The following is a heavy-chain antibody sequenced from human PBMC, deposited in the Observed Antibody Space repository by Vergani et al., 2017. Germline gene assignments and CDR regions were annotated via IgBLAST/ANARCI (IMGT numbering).Heavy chain of an antibody. V-gene: IGHV3-9*01. CDR3: VEENDDDADGPFDL. Sequence: VEAGGGLVQPGGSLRLSCTASGFTFQAFAFHWVRQVSGRGLEWVSGIDRNYGVKSGHSFEGRFSLSRDNAKKAVFLQMNNLRHEDTDLYFCVEENDDDADGPFDLWGRGTLVTVSS. J-gene: IGHJ2*01. D-gene: IGHD3-16*01. CDR2: IDRNYGVK. CDR1: GFTFQAFA.